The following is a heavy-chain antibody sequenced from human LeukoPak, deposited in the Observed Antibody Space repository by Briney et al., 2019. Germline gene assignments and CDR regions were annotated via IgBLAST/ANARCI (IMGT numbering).Heavy chain of an antibody. J-gene: IGHJ2*01. CDR2: INPSGGST. V-gene: IGHV1-46*01. D-gene: IGHD2-2*01. CDR3: ARGPGMETSVAPEYWYFDL. Sequence: ASVKVSCKASGYTFTGYYMHWVRQAPGQGLEWMGIINPSGGSTSYAQKFQGRVTMTRDTSTSTVYMELSSLRSEDTAVYYCARGPGMETSVAPEYWYFDLWGRGTLVTVSS. CDR1: GYTFTGYY.